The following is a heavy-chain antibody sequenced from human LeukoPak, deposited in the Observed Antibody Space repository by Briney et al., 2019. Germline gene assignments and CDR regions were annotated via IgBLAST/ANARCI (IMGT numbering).Heavy chain of an antibody. V-gene: IGHV4-59*01. D-gene: IGHD3-22*01. J-gene: IGHJ3*02. CDR3: ACLTTADAFDI. Sequence: SETLSLTCSVSGGSISSYYWSWIRQPPGKGLEWIGYIYDSGSTNYNPSLKSRVTISVDTSKNQFSLKLSSVTAADTAVYYCACLTTADAFDIWGQGTMVTVSS. CDR1: GGSISSYY. CDR2: IYDSGST.